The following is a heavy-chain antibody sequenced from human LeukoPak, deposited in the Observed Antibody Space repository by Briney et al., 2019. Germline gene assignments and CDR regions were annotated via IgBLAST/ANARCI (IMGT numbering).Heavy chain of an antibody. V-gene: IGHV3-48*03. CDR1: GFTFSSYE. CDR3: ARDGYCSGGSCYSYAFDI. CDR2: ISSSGSTI. D-gene: IGHD2-15*01. Sequence: GGSLRLSCAASGFTFSSYEMNWVRQAPGKGLEWVSYISSSGSTIYYADSVKGRFTISRDNAKNSLYLQMNSLRAEDTAVYYCARDGYCSGGSCYSYAFDIWGQGTMVTVSS. J-gene: IGHJ3*02.